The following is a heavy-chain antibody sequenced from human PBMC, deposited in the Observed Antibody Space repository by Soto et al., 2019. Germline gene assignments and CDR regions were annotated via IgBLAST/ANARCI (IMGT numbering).Heavy chain of an antibody. CDR1: GGSFSGYY. V-gene: IGHV4-34*01. Sequence: SETLSLTCAVYGGSFSGYYWSWIRQPPGKGLEWLGSINHSGSPYHNPSLRSRVTISVDTSKNQFSLDLSSVTAADSAVYYCARLLHDSRGYYFFDYWGQGTRVTVSS. J-gene: IGHJ4*02. D-gene: IGHD3-22*01. CDR3: ARLLHDSRGYYFFDY. CDR2: INHSGSP.